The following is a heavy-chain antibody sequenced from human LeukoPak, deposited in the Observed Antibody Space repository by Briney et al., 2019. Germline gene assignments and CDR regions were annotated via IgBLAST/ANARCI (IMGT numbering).Heavy chain of an antibody. J-gene: IGHJ6*03. D-gene: IGHD3-10*01. CDR2: INHSGST. CDR1: GGSFSGYY. CDR3: ARDYYGSGSYPLYYYYYMDV. V-gene: IGHV4-34*01. Sequence: SETLSLTCAVYGGSFSGYYWSWIRQPPGKGLEWIGEINHSGSTNYNPSLKSRVTISVDTSKNQFSLKLSSVTAADTAVYYCARDYYGSGSYPLYYYYYMDVWGKGTTVTISS.